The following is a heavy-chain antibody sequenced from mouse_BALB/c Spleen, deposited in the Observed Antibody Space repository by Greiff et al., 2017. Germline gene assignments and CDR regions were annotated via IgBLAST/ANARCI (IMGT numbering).Heavy chain of an antibody. CDR1: GFTFSDYY. CDR3: ARAYYRYDEYYFDY. D-gene: IGHD2-14*01. Sequence: DVKLVESGGGLVKPGGSLKLSCAASGFTFSDYYMYWVRQTPEKRLEWVATISDGGSYTYYPDTVTGRFTISRDNAKNTLYLEMSSLRSEDTAMYYCARAYYRYDEYYFDYWGQGTILTVSS. J-gene: IGHJ2*01. CDR2: ISDGGSYT. V-gene: IGHV5-4*02.